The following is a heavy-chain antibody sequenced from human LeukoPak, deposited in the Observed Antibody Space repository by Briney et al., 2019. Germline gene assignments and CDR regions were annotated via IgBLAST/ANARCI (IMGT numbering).Heavy chain of an antibody. J-gene: IGHJ5*02. D-gene: IGHD3-16*01. V-gene: IGHV4-39*02. CDR2: IYSGGET. CDR3: ARGVDDAADGADCFDP. CDR1: GDSISSSHYY. Sequence: SETLSLTCTVSGDSISSSHYYWGWIRQSPGKGLEWIGSIYSGGETHYNPSLNSRVTIFLDTSKNRFSLKLSSVTAADTAVYYCARGVDDAADGADCFDPWGQGTLVTVSS.